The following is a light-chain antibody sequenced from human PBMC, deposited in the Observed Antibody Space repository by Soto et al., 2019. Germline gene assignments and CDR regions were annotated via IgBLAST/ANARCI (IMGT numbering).Light chain of an antibody. J-gene: IGLJ3*02. CDR1: SSNMGSIT. CDR2: SND. Sequence: QSVLTQAPSASGTPGQRVTISCSRGSSNMGSITVNWYQVLPGTAPKLLIYSNDQRPSGVPDRFSGSKAGTSASLAISGHQSEDEADYFCATWDVSLSGWVFGGGTKLTVL. CDR3: ATWDVSLSGWV. V-gene: IGLV1-44*01.